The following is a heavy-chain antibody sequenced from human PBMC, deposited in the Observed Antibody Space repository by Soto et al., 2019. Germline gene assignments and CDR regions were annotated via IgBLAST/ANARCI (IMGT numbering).Heavy chain of an antibody. CDR3: ARERGLGEPLPLTW. V-gene: IGHV3-7*01. D-gene: IGHD3-10*01. J-gene: IGHJ4*02. Sequence: EVQLVDSGGGLGQPGGSLRLSCAASGFIFGNYWMSWVRQAPGKGLEWVANIKQDGSEKYYVDSVKGRFTISRDNAKNSLYLQMNSLRAEDTAVYYCARERGLGEPLPLTWWGQGTLVTVSS. CDR1: GFIFGNYW. CDR2: IKQDGSEK.